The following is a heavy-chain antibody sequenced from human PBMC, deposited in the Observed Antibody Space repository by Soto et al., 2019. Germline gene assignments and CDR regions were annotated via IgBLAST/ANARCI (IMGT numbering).Heavy chain of an antibody. CDR2: IYYNGTT. CDR3: ARSIDS. CDR1: GGSISSPNFY. J-gene: IGHJ5*01. Sequence: PSETLSLTCTVSGGSISSPNFYWSWIRQHPGKGLEWIGHIYYNGTTYYNPTLKSRVSISVDTSKNQFSLKLSSVTAADTAVYYCARSIDSWGQGTLVTVSS. V-gene: IGHV4-31*03.